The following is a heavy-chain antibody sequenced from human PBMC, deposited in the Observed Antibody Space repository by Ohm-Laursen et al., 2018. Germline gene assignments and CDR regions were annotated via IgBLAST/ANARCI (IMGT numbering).Heavy chain of an antibody. D-gene: IGHD1-26*01. J-gene: IGHJ4*02. Sequence: SLRLSCAASGFSFSGAWMSWIRQAPGRGLEWVSHISYSGTSIYYADSVKGQFTISRDNAKNSLYLQMNSLRAEDTAVYYCARVYGSYCSDYWGQGTLVTVSS. CDR2: ISYSGTSI. CDR3: ARVYGSYCSDY. CDR1: GFSFSGAW. V-gene: IGHV3-11*01.